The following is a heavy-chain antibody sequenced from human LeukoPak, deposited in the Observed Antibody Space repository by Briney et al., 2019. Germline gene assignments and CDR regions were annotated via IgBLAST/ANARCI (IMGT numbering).Heavy chain of an antibody. J-gene: IGHJ4*02. D-gene: IGHD6-19*01. CDR2: ISSSGNSI. Sequence: GGSLRLSCAASGFTFSDYYMSWIRQVPGEGLEWVSYISSSGNSIYYADSVKGRFTISRDNAKNSLYLQMNSLRAEETAVYYCARDRRAVTGGFDYWGQGTLVTVSS. CDR3: ARDRRAVTGGFDY. CDR1: GFTFSDYY. V-gene: IGHV3-11*01.